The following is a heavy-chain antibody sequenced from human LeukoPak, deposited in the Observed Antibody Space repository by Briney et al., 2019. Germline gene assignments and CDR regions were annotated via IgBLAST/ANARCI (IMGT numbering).Heavy chain of an antibody. J-gene: IGHJ6*03. V-gene: IGHV1-69*04. CDR3: ASHLGYCSSASCYTSFGYYYYMDV. CDR1: GGTFSSYA. CDR2: IIPILGIA. D-gene: IGHD2-2*02. Sequence: ASVKVSCKASGGTFSSYAISWVRQAPGQGLEWMGRIIPILGIANYAQKFQGRVTITADKSTSTAYMELSSLRSEDTAVYYCASHLGYCSSASCYTSFGYYYYMDVWGKGTTVTVSS.